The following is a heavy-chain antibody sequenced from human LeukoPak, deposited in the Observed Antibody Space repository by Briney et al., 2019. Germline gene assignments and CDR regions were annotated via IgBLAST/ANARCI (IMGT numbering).Heavy chain of an antibody. CDR1: GFTFSNYA. Sequence: GGSLRLSCAASGFTFSNYAMSWVRQAPGKGLEWVSTISGSGGNTYYADSVKGRFTISGDNSKSTLYLQMNSLRAEDTAIYYCAKYGDYWGDYWGRGTLVTVSS. CDR2: ISGSGGNT. CDR3: AKYGDYWGDY. J-gene: IGHJ4*02. D-gene: IGHD4-17*01. V-gene: IGHV3-23*01.